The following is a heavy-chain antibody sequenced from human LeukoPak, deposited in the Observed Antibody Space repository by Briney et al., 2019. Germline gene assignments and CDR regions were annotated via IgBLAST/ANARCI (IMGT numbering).Heavy chain of an antibody. CDR2: ISGRNTGT. D-gene: IGHD3-10*01. V-gene: IGHV3-23*01. CDR3: ANPYGSGSYYMSALDI. CDR1: GFNFRIHD. Sequence: GGSLRLSCAASGFNFRIHDMSWVRQAPGKGLERVSTISGRNTGTYYADSVKGRFTISRDNSKNTLYLQMNSLRAEDTAVYYCANPYGSGSYYMSALDIWGLGTMVTVSS. J-gene: IGHJ3*02.